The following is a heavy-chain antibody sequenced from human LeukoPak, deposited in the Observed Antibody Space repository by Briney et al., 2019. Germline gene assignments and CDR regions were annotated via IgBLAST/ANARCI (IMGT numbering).Heavy chain of an antibody. Sequence: GGSLRLSCAASRFTFNNYWMSWVRQAPGKGLEWVANIKQDGSEKYYVDSVKGRFTISRDNAKNSLYLQMNSLRAEDTAVYYCARAGPTYYFDYWGQGTLVTVSS. CDR2: IKQDGSEK. J-gene: IGHJ4*02. V-gene: IGHV3-7*01. CDR1: RFTFNNYW. CDR3: ARAGPTYYFDY.